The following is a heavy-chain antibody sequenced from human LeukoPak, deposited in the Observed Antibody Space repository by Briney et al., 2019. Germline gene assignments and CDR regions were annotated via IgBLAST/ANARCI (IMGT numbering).Heavy chain of an antibody. J-gene: IGHJ6*03. CDR2: IYYSGIT. D-gene: IGHD2-15*01. CDR1: GGSISSYY. V-gene: IGHV4-59*01. Sequence: PSETLSLTCTVSGGSISSYYWSWIRRPPGKGLEWIGYIYYSGITNYYPSLKSRVNISVDTSKRQFSLKLRSVTAADTAVFYCARADLLHYYMDVWGKGTTVTVSS. CDR3: ARADLLHYYMDV.